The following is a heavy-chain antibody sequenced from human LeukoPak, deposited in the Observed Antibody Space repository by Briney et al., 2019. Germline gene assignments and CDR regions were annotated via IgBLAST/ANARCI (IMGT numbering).Heavy chain of an antibody. CDR1: GFTFSSYA. Sequence: GGSLRLSCAASGFTFSSYAMSWVRQAPGKGLEWVSAISGSGGSTYYADSVKGRFTISRDNSKNTLYLQMNSLRAEDTAVYYCAKDLAVAGRGTVPFDYWGQGTLVTVSS. J-gene: IGHJ4*02. V-gene: IGHV3-23*01. CDR2: ISGSGGST. D-gene: IGHD6-19*01. CDR3: AKDLAVAGRGTVPFDY.